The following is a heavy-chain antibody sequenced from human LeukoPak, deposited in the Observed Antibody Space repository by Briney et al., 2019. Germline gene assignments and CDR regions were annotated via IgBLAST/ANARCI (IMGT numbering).Heavy chain of an antibody. CDR2: IYYSGST. J-gene: IGHJ4*02. CDR3: ARVVYSGSWGYFDY. V-gene: IGHV4-59*01. CDR1: GGSISPNY. D-gene: IGHD3-10*01. Sequence: SETLSLTCTVSGGSISPNYWSWIRQSPGKGLEWIGYIYYSGSTSYNPSLKSRLTISIDTSKTQFYLKLSSVTAADTAVYYCARVVYSGSWGYFDYWGQGILVTVSS.